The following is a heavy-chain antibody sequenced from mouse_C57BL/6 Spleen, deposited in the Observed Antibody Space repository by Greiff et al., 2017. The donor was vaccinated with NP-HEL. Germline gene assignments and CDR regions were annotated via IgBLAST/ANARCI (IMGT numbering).Heavy chain of an antibody. Sequence: EVQLQQSGAELVRPGASVKLSCTASGFNIKDDYMHWVKQRPEQGLEWIGWIDPENGDTEYASKFQGKATITADTSSNTAYLQLSSLTSEDTAVYYCTLYDYEGAMDYWGQGTSVTVSS. J-gene: IGHJ4*01. D-gene: IGHD2-4*01. V-gene: IGHV14-4*01. CDR1: GFNIKDDY. CDR2: IDPENGDT. CDR3: TLYDYEGAMDY.